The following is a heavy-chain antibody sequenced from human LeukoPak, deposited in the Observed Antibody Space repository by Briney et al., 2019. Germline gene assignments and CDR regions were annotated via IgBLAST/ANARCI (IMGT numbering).Heavy chain of an antibody. D-gene: IGHD6-19*01. Sequence: ASVKVSCKASGYTFTSYGIIWVRQAPGQGLEWMGWISAYNGNTNYAQKLQGRVTMTTDTSTSTAYMELRSLRSDDTAVYYCARDLYSSGWYYFDYWGQGTLVTVSS. J-gene: IGHJ4*02. CDR3: ARDLYSSGWYYFDY. CDR1: GYTFTSYG. V-gene: IGHV1-18*01. CDR2: ISAYNGNT.